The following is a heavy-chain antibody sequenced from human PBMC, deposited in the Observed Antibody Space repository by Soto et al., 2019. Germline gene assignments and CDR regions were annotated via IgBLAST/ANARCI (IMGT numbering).Heavy chain of an antibody. CDR1: GGSVSSGSYY. CDR3: ARSIGYCSSTSCYTGGWFDP. J-gene: IGHJ5*02. D-gene: IGHD2-2*02. Sequence: SETLSLTCTVSGGSVSSGSYYWSWIRQPPGKGLEWIGYIYYSGSTNYNPSLKSRVTISVDTSKNQFSLKLSSVTAADTAVYYCARSIGYCSSTSCYTGGWFDPWGQGTLVTVS. CDR2: IYYSGST. V-gene: IGHV4-61*01.